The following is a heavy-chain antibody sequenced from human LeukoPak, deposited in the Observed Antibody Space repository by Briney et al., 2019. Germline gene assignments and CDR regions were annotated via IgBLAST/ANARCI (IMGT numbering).Heavy chain of an antibody. CDR2: IRASGGST. Sequence: PGGSLRLSCATSGFTFSTYDMTWVRQAPGKGLEWVSTIRASGGSTYYADSVKDRFTVSRDNSTKTLYLQMNTLRVEDTAVYYCVRSSWSNFDYWGQGTLVTVSS. V-gene: IGHV3-23*01. CDR1: GFTFSTYD. CDR3: VRSSWSNFDY. J-gene: IGHJ4*02. D-gene: IGHD6-13*01.